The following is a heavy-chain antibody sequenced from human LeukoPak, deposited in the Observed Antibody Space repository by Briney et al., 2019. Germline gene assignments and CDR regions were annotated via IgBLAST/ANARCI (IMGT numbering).Heavy chain of an antibody. CDR1: GFTFSSYG. CDR3: AKDPYYDSSGYYRPHFDY. V-gene: IGHV3-23*01. CDR2: IMGSGGST. J-gene: IGHJ4*02. Sequence: WGCLRRSCAAPGFTFSSYGMGWGRQGSGKGLEWGSAIMGSGGSTYYADSVKGRFTISRDNSKNTLYLQMNSLRAEDTAVYYCAKDPYYDSSGYYRPHFDYWGQGTLVTVSS. D-gene: IGHD3-22*01.